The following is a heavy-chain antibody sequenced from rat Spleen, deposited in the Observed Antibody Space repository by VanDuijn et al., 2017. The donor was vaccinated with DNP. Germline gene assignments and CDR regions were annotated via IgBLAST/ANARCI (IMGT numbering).Heavy chain of an antibody. CDR3: ARERAFAY. CDR1: GLTFSHYG. J-gene: IGHJ3*01. V-gene: IGHV5-7*01. Sequence: EVQVVQSGGGLVQPGRSLKLSCAVSGLTFSHYGMAWVRQAPKKGLEWVATISSGGDSAYYRDSVKGRFTLSRDNAKSTLYLQMDSLRSEDTATYYCARERAFAYWGQGTLVTVSS. CDR2: ISSGGDSA. D-gene: IGHD1-11*01.